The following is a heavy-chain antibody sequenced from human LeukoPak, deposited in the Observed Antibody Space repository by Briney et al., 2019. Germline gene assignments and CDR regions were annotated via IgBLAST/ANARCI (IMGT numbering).Heavy chain of an antibody. CDR2: FDPEDGET. V-gene: IGHV1-24*01. CDR3: ATDLRTLFDY. J-gene: IGHJ4*02. D-gene: IGHD2-2*01. CDR1: VYTLTELS. Sequence: ASVKVSRKLSVYTLTELSMHWVRQAPGKRLEWRGGFDPEDGETIYPQKFQGRVTMTEDTSTDTAYMELSSLRSEDTAVYYCATDLRTLFDYWGQGTLVTVSS.